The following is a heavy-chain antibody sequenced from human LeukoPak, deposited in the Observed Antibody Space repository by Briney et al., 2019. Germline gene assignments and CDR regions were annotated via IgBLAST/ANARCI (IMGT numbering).Heavy chain of an antibody. CDR2: ISYDGSNK. V-gene: IGHV3-30-3*01. CDR3: ASTYYYGSGSYSKDQYYYGMDV. CDR1: GFTFSSYA. D-gene: IGHD3-10*01. J-gene: IGHJ6*02. Sequence: GGSLRLSCAASGFTFSSYAMHWVRQAPGKGLEWVAVISYDGSNKYYADSVKGRFTISRDNSKNTLYLQMNSLRAEDTAVYYCASTYYYGSGSYSKDQYYYGMDVWGQGTTVTVSS.